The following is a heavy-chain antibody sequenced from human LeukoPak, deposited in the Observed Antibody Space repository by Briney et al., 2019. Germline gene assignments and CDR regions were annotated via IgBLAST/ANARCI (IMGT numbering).Heavy chain of an antibody. CDR3: AKDLWFGDLVY. D-gene: IGHD3-10*01. J-gene: IGHJ4*02. CDR2: ISYGGSNK. Sequence: GGSLRLSCAASGFTFSSYGMHWVRQAPGKGLEWVAVISYGGSNKYYADSVKGRFTISRDNSKNTLCLQMNSLRAEDTAVYYCAKDLWFGDLVYWGQGTLVTVSS. V-gene: IGHV3-30*18. CDR1: GFTFSSYG.